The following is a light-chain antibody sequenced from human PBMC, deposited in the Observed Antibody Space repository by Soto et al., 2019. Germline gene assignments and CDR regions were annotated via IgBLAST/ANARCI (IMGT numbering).Light chain of an antibody. CDR3: GTWDISLSLWV. J-gene: IGLJ3*02. Sequence: HSVLTQPPSVSAAPGQKVTISCSGSSSNIGNNYVSWYQQLPETAPKLLIYENNKRPSGIPDRFSGSKSGTSATLGITGLQTGDEADYYCGTWDISLSLWVFGGGTKLTVL. CDR2: ENN. V-gene: IGLV1-51*02. CDR1: SSNIGNNY.